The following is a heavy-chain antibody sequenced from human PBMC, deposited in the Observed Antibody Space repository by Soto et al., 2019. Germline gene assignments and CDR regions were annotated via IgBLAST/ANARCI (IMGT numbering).Heavy chain of an antibody. J-gene: IGHJ6*02. CDR1: GYTFTDYY. CDR3: ARDVTRTQSCTNGVCYYHYYDMDV. D-gene: IGHD2-8*01. CDR2: INPNSGGT. V-gene: IGHV1-2*02. Sequence: ASVKVSCKASGYTFTDYYVHWVRQAPGQGLEWMGWINPNSGGTKTAQKFQGRVTVTRDTSISTAYMDLSRLRSDDTAVYYCARDVTRTQSCTNGVCYYHYYDMDVWAQRTTVTVSS.